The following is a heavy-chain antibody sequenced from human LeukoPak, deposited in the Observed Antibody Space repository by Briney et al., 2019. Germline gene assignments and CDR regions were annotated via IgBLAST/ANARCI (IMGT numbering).Heavy chain of an antibody. CDR2: MSSSSGLI. D-gene: IGHD1-26*01. Sequence: GGSLRLSSSASGFTFSRYSMNWVRQAPGKGLEWVSSMSSSSGLIYYGDSVKGRFTVSRDNAKRSLYLQMNSLRADDTAVYYCAREFDGSASGAGYWGQGTLVTVSS. V-gene: IGHV3-21*01. J-gene: IGHJ4*02. CDR3: AREFDGSASGAGY. CDR1: GFTFSRYS.